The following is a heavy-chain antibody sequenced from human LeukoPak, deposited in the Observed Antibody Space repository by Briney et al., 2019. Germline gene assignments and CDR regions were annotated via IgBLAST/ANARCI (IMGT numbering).Heavy chain of an antibody. V-gene: IGHV4-39*07. D-gene: IGHD2-15*01. J-gene: IGHJ4*02. Sequence: SETLSLTCTVSGGSISSSSYYWGWIRQPPGKGLEWIGSIYYSGSTYYNPSLKSRVTISADTSKNQFSLKLSSVTAADTAVYYCARVCRGKGSGGSCHTGLIDYWGQGTLVTVSS. CDR1: GGSISSSSYY. CDR2: IYYSGST. CDR3: ARVCRGKGSGGSCHTGLIDY.